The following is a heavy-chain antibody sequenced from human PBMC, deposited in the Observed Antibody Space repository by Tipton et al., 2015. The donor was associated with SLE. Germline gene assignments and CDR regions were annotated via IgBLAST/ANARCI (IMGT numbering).Heavy chain of an antibody. CDR3: GKQKRGSALGIESPFDM. Sequence: SLRLSCAGSGFTFDDYALHWVRQAPGKGLEWVSGISWNSDRIGYADSVKGRFTISRDNAKNSLYLQMKSLRVEDTALYYCGKQKRGSALGIESPFDMWGQGTMVTVSS. CDR1: GFTFDDYA. CDR2: ISWNSDRI. J-gene: IGHJ3*02. D-gene: IGHD7-27*01. V-gene: IGHV3-9*01.